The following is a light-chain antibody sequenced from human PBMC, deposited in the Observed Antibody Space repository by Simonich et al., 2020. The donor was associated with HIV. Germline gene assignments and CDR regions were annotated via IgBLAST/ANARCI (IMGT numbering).Light chain of an antibody. CDR2: GAS. V-gene: IGKV3D-15*01. CDR3: MQGTHWSKT. Sequence: VMTQSPSTLSVSPGERATLSCRASQSVSSNLAWYQQKPGQAPRLLIYGASSRATGIPDRFSGSGSGTDFTLKISRVEAEDVGVYYCMQGTHWSKTFGQGTKVEIK. J-gene: IGKJ1*01. CDR1: QSVSSN.